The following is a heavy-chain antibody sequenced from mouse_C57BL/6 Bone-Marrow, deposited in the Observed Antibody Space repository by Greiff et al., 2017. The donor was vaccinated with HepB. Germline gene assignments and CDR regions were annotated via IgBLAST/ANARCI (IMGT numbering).Heavy chain of an antibody. Sequence: QVQLQQSGSELRSPGSSVKLSCKDFDSAVFPIAYMSWVRQKPGHGFEWIGGILPSIGRTIYGEKFEDKATLDADTLSNTAYLELNSLTSEDSAIYYCARDYYGSSYEAWFAYWGQGTLVTVSA. CDR1: DSAVFPIAY. D-gene: IGHD1-1*01. J-gene: IGHJ3*01. V-gene: IGHV15-2*01. CDR3: ARDYYGSSYEAWFAY. CDR2: ILPSIGRT.